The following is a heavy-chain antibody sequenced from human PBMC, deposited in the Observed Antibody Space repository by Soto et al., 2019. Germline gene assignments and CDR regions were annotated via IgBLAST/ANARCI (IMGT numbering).Heavy chain of an antibody. V-gene: IGHV3-11*01. Sequence: GGSLRLSCAASGFTFSDYYMSWIRQAPGKGLEWISYISSSDNTIYYADSVKGVFTSSGDNAKNSLTLQVNNLRAEETAVYYCARLFREYCGGGSCQIYYFDYWGQGTLVTVSS. CDR1: GFTFSDYY. CDR3: ARLFREYCGGGSCQIYYFDY. D-gene: IGHD2-15*01. J-gene: IGHJ4*02. CDR2: ISSSDNTI.